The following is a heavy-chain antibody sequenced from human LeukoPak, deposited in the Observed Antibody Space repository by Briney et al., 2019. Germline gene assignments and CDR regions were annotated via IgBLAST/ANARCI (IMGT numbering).Heavy chain of an antibody. Sequence: SETLSLTCAVYGGSFSGYYWSWIRQPPGKGLEWIGEINHSGSTNYNPSLKSRVTISVDTSKNQFSLKLSSVTAADTAVYYCARQVFWQQRLRFDPWGQGTLVTVSS. D-gene: IGHD3-9*01. J-gene: IGHJ5*02. CDR3: ARQVFWQQRLRFDP. CDR2: INHSGST. CDR1: GGSFSGYY. V-gene: IGHV4-34*01.